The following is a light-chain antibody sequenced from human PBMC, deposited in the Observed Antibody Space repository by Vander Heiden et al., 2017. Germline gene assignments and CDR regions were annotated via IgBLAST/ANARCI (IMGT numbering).Light chain of an antibody. CDR1: SSDVRGYNY. Sequence: QSSLTQPPSASVSPAQSVTISCTGTSSDVRGYNYVSWYPQHPGKAPKLMISEVSKRPSGVPDRFSGSKSGNTATLTVSGLQAEDEADYYCTSYAGSNNLVFGGGTKLTVL. CDR2: EVS. CDR3: TSYAGSNNLV. J-gene: IGLJ3*02. V-gene: IGLV2-8*01.